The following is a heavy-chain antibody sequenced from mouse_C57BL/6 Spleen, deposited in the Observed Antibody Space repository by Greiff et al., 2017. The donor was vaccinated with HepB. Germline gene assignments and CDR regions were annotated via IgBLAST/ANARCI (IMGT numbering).Heavy chain of an antibody. CDR3: ALYDYEPYAMDY. Sequence: QVQLQQSGPELVKPGASVKISCKASGYAFSSSWMNWVKQRPGKGLEWIGRIYPGDGDTNYNGKFKGKATMTADKSSSRAYMQLSSLTSEDSAVYFCALYDYEPYAMDYWGQGTSVTVSS. CDR1: GYAFSSSW. V-gene: IGHV1-82*01. CDR2: IYPGDGDT. J-gene: IGHJ4*01. D-gene: IGHD2-4*01.